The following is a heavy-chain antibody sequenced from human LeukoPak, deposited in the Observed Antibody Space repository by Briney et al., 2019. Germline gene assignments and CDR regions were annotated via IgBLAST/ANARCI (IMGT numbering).Heavy chain of an antibody. CDR2: ISAYNGNT. CDR3: ARALFPQDDYVWGSYPD. D-gene: IGHD3-16*02. V-gene: IGHV1-18*01. Sequence: ASVKVSCKASGYTFTSYGISWVRQAPGQGLERMGWISAYNGNTNYAQKLQGRVTMTTDTSTSTAYMELRSLRSDDTAVYYCARALFPQDDYVWGSYPDWGQGTLVTVSS. J-gene: IGHJ4*02. CDR1: GYTFTSYG.